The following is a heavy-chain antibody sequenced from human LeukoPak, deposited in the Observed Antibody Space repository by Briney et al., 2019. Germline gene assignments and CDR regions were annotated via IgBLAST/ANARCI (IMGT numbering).Heavy chain of an antibody. CDR3: ATAEPVGSLQFDY. CDR2: FDPEDGET. V-gene: IGHV1-24*01. D-gene: IGHD3-10*01. J-gene: IGHJ4*02. Sequence: ASVKVSCKVSGYTLTELSMHWVRQAPGKGLEWMGGFDPEDGETIYAQKFQGRVTMTEDTSTDTAYMELSSLRSEDTVVYYCATAEPVGSLQFDYWGQGTLVTVSS. CDR1: GYTLTELS.